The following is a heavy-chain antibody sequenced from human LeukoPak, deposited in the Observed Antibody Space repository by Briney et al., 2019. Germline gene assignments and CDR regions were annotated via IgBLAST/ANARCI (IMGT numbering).Heavy chain of an antibody. J-gene: IGHJ3*02. V-gene: IGHV4-39*01. CDR3: ATPYSGGYQGLDI. CDR2: IYYSGST. CDR1: GGSISSNKYY. Sequence: SETLSLTCTVSGGSISSNKYYWGWIRQPPGKGLEWIGSIYYSGSTYHNPTLKSRVTIFVDTSKNQFSLKLSSVTAADTAVYYCATPYSGGYQGLDIWGQGTMVTVSS. D-gene: IGHD1-26*01.